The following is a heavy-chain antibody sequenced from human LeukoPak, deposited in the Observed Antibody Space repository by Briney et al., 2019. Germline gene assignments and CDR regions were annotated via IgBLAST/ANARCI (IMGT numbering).Heavy chain of an antibody. CDR3: AKDSDYDYVWGSYEV. V-gene: IGHV3-9*01. CDR2: ISWNSGSI. J-gene: IGHJ4*02. CDR1: GFTFSSYS. D-gene: IGHD3-16*01. Sequence: GGSLRLSCAASGFTFSSYSMNWVRQAPGKGLEWVSGISWNSGSIGYADSVKGRFTISRDNAKNSLYLQMNSLRAEDTALYYCAKDSDYDYVWGSYEVWGQGALVTVSS.